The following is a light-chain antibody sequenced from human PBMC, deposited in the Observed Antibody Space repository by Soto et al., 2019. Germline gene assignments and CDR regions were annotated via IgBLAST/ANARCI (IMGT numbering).Light chain of an antibody. V-gene: IGKV1-39*01. CDR1: QSISTY. J-gene: IGKJ1*01. CDR3: QQSYSSPLT. Sequence: DIILTPSPSSLSASVGDRVTITCRASQSISTYLNWYQQKPGTAPKLLIYASYTLQSGVPSRSSGRGSGSDFTLTISSLQPEDFATYSCQQSYSSPLTFAQGTKVDIK. CDR2: ASY.